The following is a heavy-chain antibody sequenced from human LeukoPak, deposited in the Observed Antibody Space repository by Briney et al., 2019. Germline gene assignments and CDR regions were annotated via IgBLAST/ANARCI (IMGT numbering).Heavy chain of an antibody. CDR1: GGSLSNYY. D-gene: IGHD6-13*01. V-gene: IGHV4-59*01. CDR2: IYYTGST. CDR3: ARDFSTFYWYLDL. J-gene: IGHJ2*01. Sequence: SETLSLTCSVSGGSLSNYYWNWIRQPPGKGLEWIGFIYYTGSTNYNPSLKSRVTISVDTSKNQFSLKLSSVTAADTAVYYCARDFSTFYWYLDLWGRGTLVTVSS.